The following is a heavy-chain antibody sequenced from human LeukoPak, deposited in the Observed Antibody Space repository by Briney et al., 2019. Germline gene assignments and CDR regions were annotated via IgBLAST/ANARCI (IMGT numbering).Heavy chain of an antibody. D-gene: IGHD6-13*01. CDR1: GYTFTSYD. CDR2: MNPNSGNT. V-gene: IGHV1-8*03. Sequence: GASVKVSCKASGYTFTSYDINWVRQATGQGLEWMGWMNPNSGNTGYAQKFQGRVTITRNTSISAAYMELSSLRSEDTAVYYCARGTDEIAAAGTGYQHWGQGTLVTVSS. J-gene: IGHJ1*01. CDR3: ARGTDEIAAAGTGYQH.